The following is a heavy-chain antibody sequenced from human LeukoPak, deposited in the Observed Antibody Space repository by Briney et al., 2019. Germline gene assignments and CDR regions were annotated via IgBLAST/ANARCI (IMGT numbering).Heavy chain of an antibody. D-gene: IGHD1-20*01. V-gene: IGHV4-39*01. Sequence: SETLPLTCTVSGGSISSSSYYWGWIRQPPGKGLEWIGSIYYSGSTYYNPSLKSRVTISADTSKNQFSLKLSSVTAADTAVYYCARVNWNDAGFFDYWGQGTLVTVSS. CDR3: ARVNWNDAGFFDY. CDR1: GGSISSSSYY. CDR2: IYYSGST. J-gene: IGHJ4*02.